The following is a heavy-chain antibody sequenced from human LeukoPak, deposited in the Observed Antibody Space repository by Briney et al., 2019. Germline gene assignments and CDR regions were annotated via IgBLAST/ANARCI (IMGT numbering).Heavy chain of an antibody. CDR2: INWSGGST. J-gene: IGHJ4*02. CDR3: ARGNYYTSGSYSFDY. V-gene: IGHV3-20*04. CDR1: GFTFDDYG. D-gene: IGHD3-10*01. Sequence: GGSLRLSCAASGFTFDDYGMDWVRQAPGKGLEWVSGINWSGGSTGYADSVKGRFTISRDNAKNSLYLQMNSLRAEDTALYYCARGNYYTSGSYSFDYWGPGNPGHRLL.